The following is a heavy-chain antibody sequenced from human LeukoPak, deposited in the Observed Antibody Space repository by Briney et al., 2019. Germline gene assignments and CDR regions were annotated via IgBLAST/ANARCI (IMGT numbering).Heavy chain of an antibody. Sequence: SETLSLTCTVSGGSISSSSYYWGWIRQPPGKGLEWIGSIYYSGSTYYNPSLKSRVTISVDTSKNQFSLKLSSVTAADTAVYYCARDYSNSADYWGQGTLVTVSS. J-gene: IGHJ4*02. CDR1: GGSISSSSYY. CDR3: ARDYSNSADY. V-gene: IGHV4-39*07. D-gene: IGHD4-11*01. CDR2: IYYSGST.